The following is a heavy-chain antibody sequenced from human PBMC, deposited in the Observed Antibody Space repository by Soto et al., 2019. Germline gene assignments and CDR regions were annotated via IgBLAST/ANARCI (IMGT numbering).Heavy chain of an antibody. Sequence: SETLSLTCTVSGDSIRDSTYYWGWIRQPPGKGLEWIGSIFYSGSTFYNPSLKSRITISVDTSKNQFSLKLNSVTAADTAVYYCARHSTGYYYTWFHPWGQGTLVTVS. CDR3: ARHSTGYYYTWFHP. V-gene: IGHV4-39*01. CDR1: GDSIRDSTYY. D-gene: IGHD3-22*01. J-gene: IGHJ5*02. CDR2: IFYSGST.